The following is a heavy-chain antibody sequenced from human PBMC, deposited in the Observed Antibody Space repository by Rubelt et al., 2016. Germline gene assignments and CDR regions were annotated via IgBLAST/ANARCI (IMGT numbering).Heavy chain of an antibody. Sequence: VRQAPGKGLEWVAVISYDGRDKKLEDSVKDRFTISRDNSKNTLYLQMNSLRAEDTAVYYCARQMSDLWLFDSWGQGTLVTVSS. D-gene: IGHD3-10*01. CDR3: ARQMSDLWLFDS. J-gene: IGHJ4*02. V-gene: IGHV3-30*03. CDR2: ISYDGRDK.